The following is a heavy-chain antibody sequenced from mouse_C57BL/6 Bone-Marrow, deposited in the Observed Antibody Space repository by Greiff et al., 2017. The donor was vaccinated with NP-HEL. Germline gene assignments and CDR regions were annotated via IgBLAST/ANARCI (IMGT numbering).Heavy chain of an antibody. V-gene: IGHV5-12*01. J-gene: IGHJ2*01. CDR2: ISNGGGST. Sequence: EVQVVESGGGLVQPGGSLKLSCAASGFTFSDYYMYWVRQTPEKRLEWVAYISNGGGSTYYPDTVKGRFTISRDNAKNTLYLQLSRLKSEDTAMYYCARHGFLYYFDYWGKGTTLTVSS. CDR1: GFTFSDYY. CDR3: ARHGFLYYFDY.